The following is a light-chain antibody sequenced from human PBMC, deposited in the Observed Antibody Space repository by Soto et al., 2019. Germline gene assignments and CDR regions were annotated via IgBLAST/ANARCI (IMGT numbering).Light chain of an antibody. Sequence: QSALTQPRSVSGSPGQSVTISCTGTSSDVGGYNYVSWYQQHPGKAPKLMIYDVGKRPSGVPDRFSGSKSGNTASLTISGLQAEDEAEYYCCSYAGSYTVVFGGGTQLTVL. CDR3: CSYAGSYTVV. J-gene: IGLJ2*01. CDR1: SSDVGGYNY. CDR2: DVG. V-gene: IGLV2-11*01.